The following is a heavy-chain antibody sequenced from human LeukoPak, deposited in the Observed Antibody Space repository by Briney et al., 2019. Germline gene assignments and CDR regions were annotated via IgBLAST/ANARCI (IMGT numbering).Heavy chain of an antibody. V-gene: IGHV3-53*01. CDR1: GFTFAAYA. J-gene: IGHJ4*02. Sequence: GGSLRLSCAASGFTFAAYAMHWVRQAPGKGLEWVSVVYSGGSTYYADSVKGRFTISRDNSKNTLYLQMSSLRAEDTAVYYCARGGYSSGWYRDWGQGTLVTVSS. CDR3: ARGGYSSGWYRD. D-gene: IGHD6-19*01. CDR2: VYSGGST.